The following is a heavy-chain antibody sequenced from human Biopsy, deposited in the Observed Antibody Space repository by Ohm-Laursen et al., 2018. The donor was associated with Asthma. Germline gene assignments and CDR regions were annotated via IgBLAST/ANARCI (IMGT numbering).Heavy chain of an antibody. CDR1: GFSLRTPGVG. J-gene: IGHJ5*02. V-gene: IGHV2-5*02. CDR3: ALSQDSGFDDHSPSWFDP. Sequence: TQTLTLTSSFSGFSLRTPGVGVGWIRQSPGKALEGLALIYWAEYNLFRPSLKSRLTLTNDPSKNQGVLTMTKMDPIDSGTYYCALSQDSGFDDHSPSWFDPWGQGTLVTVSS. D-gene: IGHD3-9*01. CDR2: IYWAEYN.